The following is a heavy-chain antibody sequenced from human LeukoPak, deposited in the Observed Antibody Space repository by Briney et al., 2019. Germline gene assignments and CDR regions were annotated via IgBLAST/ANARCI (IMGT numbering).Heavy chain of an antibody. Sequence: GGSLRLSCTASGFTFSDYGMHWVRQPPGKGLEWVAIIWYDGSNKTYEDSVKGRFTISRDNSKNTLYLQMNSLRAEDTAVYYCASRHCSGGGCYFAGADPFDYWGQGTLVTVSS. CDR2: IWYDGSNK. CDR3: ASRHCSGGGCYFAGADPFDY. J-gene: IGHJ4*02. V-gene: IGHV3-33*01. D-gene: IGHD2-15*01. CDR1: GFTFSDYG.